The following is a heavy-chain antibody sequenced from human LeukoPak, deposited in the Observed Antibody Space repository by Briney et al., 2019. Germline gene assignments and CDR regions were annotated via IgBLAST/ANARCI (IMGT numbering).Heavy chain of an antibody. CDR2: IFYRGST. D-gene: IGHD3-3*01. J-gene: IGHJ3*01. Sequence: SETLSLPCSVSGGPLSSYYCSWIGPPPGKGLEWIGYIFYRGSTNYISSVKSRVTISVDSSKNQFSLKLNSVTAADTAGNYWARLAKKTGFWSGYGKNAFDCGGQGTMVTVSS. CDR3: ARLAKKTGFWSGYGKNAFDC. V-gene: IGHV4-59*01. CDR1: GGPLSSYY.